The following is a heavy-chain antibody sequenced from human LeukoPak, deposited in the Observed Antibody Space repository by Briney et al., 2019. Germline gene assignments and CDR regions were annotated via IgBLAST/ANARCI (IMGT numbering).Heavy chain of an antibody. Sequence: PGGSLRLSCAASGFTFSRSWMTWVRQAPGKGLEWVASINEDGSEIHYVDSVKGRFTISRDNAKDSLHLQMNSLTAEDRAMYYCVRAYHPGGWFDPWGQGTLVTVSS. V-gene: IGHV3-7*04. CDR2: INEDGSEI. J-gene: IGHJ5*02. D-gene: IGHD2-21*01. CDR1: GFTFSRSW. CDR3: VRAYHPGGWFDP.